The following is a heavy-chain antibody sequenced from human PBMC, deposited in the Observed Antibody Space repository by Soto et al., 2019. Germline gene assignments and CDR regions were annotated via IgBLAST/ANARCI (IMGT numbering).Heavy chain of an antibody. V-gene: IGHV3-30*18. D-gene: IGHD2-15*01. Sequence: QAQLVESGGGVVQPGRSLRLSCAASGFTFSSYGMHWVRQAPGKGLEWVAVISYDGSNKYYADSVKGRFTISRDNSKNTLYLQMNSLRAEDTAVYYCAKDLGGYCSGGSCFSPWFDPWGQGTLVTVSS. CDR1: GFTFSSYG. CDR3: AKDLGGYCSGGSCFSPWFDP. J-gene: IGHJ5*02. CDR2: ISYDGSNK.